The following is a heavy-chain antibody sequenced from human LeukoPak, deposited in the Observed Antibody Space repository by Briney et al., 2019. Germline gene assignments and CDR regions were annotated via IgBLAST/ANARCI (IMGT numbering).Heavy chain of an antibody. CDR1: GFTVSSNY. V-gene: IGHV3-66*02. CDR3: ARDTNGDVGGFDY. CDR2: IYCGGST. D-gene: IGHD2-8*01. Sequence: GGSLTLSCAAWGFTVSSNYMSGVRESPGKGLECVSVIYCGGSTYYADSVKGRFTSSRDNSKNSLYLQMNSLRAEDTAMYYCARDTNGDVGGFDYWGQGTLVTVSS. J-gene: IGHJ4*02.